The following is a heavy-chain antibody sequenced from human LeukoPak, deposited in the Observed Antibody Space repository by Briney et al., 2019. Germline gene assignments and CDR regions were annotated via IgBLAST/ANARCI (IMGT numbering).Heavy chain of an antibody. V-gene: IGHV3-74*01. CDR1: GFTFGSYW. CDR3: SWDHTGKEDI. Sequence: GGSLRLSCAASGFTFGSYWMHWVRHAPGKGLVWVSRTDSDGGSTNYADSVKGRFTISRDNAKNTLYLQMNSLRVEDTAVYYCSWDHTGKEDIWGQGTMVTVSS. J-gene: IGHJ3*02. D-gene: IGHD1-26*01. CDR2: TDSDGGST.